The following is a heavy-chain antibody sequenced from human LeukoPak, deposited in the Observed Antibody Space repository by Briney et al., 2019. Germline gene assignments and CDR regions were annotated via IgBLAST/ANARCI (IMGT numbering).Heavy chain of an antibody. J-gene: IGHJ4*02. D-gene: IGHD3-10*01. CDR1: GGSIRSADYF. Sequence: PSQTLSLTCTVSGGSIRSADYFWSWFRQPPGTGLEWLGHIYCRGSTNYSPSLKSRLTISVDTSKNQFSLKLSSVTVADTAVYFCARDLHGSGPYRYFDYWGQGALVTVSS. V-gene: IGHV4-30-4*01. CDR3: ARDLHGSGPYRYFDY. CDR2: IYCRGST.